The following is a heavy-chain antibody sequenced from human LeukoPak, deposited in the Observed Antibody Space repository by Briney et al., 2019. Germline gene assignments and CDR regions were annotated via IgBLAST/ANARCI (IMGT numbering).Heavy chain of an antibody. CDR1: GFTFSSYS. Sequence: GGSLRFSCAASGFTFSSYSMNWVRQAPGKGLEWVSYISSSSSTIYYADSVKGRFTISRDNAENSLYLQMNSLRAEDTAVYYCARDLGYDYVWGSLDDAFDIWGQGTMVTVSS. CDR2: ISSSSSTI. J-gene: IGHJ3*02. CDR3: ARDLGYDYVWGSLDDAFDI. V-gene: IGHV3-48*01. D-gene: IGHD3-16*01.